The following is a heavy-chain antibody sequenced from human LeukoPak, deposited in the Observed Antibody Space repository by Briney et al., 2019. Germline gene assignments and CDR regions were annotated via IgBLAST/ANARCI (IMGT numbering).Heavy chain of an antibody. CDR2: IKQDGSLK. V-gene: IGHV3-7*03. D-gene: IGHD3-10*01. CDR1: GFAFSSYW. J-gene: IGHJ2*01. CDR3: TLGRGWYFDL. Sequence: GGSLRLSCAASGFAFSSYWMSWVRQAPGKGLEWVANIKQDGSLKYYVDSVKGRFTISRDNAKNSVYVQMNSLGAEDTAVYYCTLGRGWYFDLWGRGTLVTVSS.